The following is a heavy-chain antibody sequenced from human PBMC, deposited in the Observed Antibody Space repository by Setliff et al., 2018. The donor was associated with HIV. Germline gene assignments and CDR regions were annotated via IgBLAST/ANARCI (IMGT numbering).Heavy chain of an antibody. Sequence: SETLSLTCTVSGVSISSDDYFWTWIRQPAGKGLEWIGRIYIRGGTSYSPSLKSRATISLDTSKNQFSLMLTSVTAADTAVYYCAKEERTSWPRVDSWGQGTLVTV. V-gene: IGHV4-61*02. CDR1: GVSISSDDYF. J-gene: IGHJ4*02. D-gene: IGHD6-13*01. CDR2: IYIRGGT. CDR3: AKEERTSWPRVDS.